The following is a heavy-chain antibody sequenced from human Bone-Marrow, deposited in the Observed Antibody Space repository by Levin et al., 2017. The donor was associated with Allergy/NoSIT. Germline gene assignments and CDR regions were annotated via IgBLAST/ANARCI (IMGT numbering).Heavy chain of an antibody. CDR3: AKAARSGSFDA. Sequence: QAWGSLRLSCAASGFTFSNFAVTWVRQAPGKGLEWVSTISATGGNTFYGDSVKGRFSISRDNSNNTLYLQMKSLRAEDTAVYFCAKAARSGSFDAWGQGTLVTVSS. V-gene: IGHV3-23*01. D-gene: IGHD3-10*01. CDR1: GFTFSNFA. CDR2: ISATGGNT. J-gene: IGHJ4*02.